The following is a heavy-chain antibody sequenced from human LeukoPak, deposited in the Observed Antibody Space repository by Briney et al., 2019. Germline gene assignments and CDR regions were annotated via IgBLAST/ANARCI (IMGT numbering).Heavy chain of an antibody. CDR1: GFTFSNSA. Sequence: GGSLRLSCAASGFTFSNSAMSWVRQAPGKGLEWVSAISGSGGSTYYADSVKGRFTISRDNSKNTLYLQMNSLRAEDTAVYYCATRPPTKVRGVIINYDYWGQGTLVTVSS. D-gene: IGHD3-10*01. J-gene: IGHJ4*02. V-gene: IGHV3-23*01. CDR3: ATRPPTKVRGVIINYDY. CDR2: ISGSGGST.